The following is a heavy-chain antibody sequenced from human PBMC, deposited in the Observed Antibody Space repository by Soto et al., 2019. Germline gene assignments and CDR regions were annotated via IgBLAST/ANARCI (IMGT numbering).Heavy chain of an antibody. D-gene: IGHD6-13*01. CDR1: GYSFTSYW. CDR3: ARLLIPGYSARPPNLVGMDV. V-gene: IGHV5-10-1*01. J-gene: IGHJ6*02. Sequence: GDSLKSSGEGCGYSFTSYWITWVRRMPGKGLEWMGRIDPSDSYTNYSPSFQGHVTISADKSISTAYLQWSSLKASDTAMYYCARLLIPGYSARPPNLVGMDVWGQGTTVTVSS. CDR2: IDPSDSYT.